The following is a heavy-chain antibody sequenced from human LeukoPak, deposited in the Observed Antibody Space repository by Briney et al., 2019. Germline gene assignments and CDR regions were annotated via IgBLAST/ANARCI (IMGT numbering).Heavy chain of an antibody. CDR1: GYTFTSYA. J-gene: IGHJ3*02. D-gene: IGHD5-12*01. CDR3: ASHGTQAPDIVATITTFDI. V-gene: IGHV7-4-1*02. Sequence: ASVKGSCKASGYTFTSYAMNWVRQAPGQGLEWMGWINTNTGNPTYAQGFTGRFVFSLDTSVSTAYLQISSLKAEDTAVYYCASHGTQAPDIVATITTFDIWGQGTMVTVSS. CDR2: INTNTGNP.